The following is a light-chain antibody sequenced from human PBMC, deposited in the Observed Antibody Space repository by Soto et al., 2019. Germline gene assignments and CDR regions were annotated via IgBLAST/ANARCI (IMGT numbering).Light chain of an antibody. V-gene: IGKV3-20*01. CDR1: QSVSSSY. CDR3: QQYGSSPYT. J-gene: IGKJ2*01. CDR2: GAS. Sequence: EIVLTQSPGTLSLSPGERATLSCRASQSVSSSYLAWYQQKPGQAPRLLIYGASSRATGIPDRFSGSGSGTDFTLPISRLEPEDFAVYYCQQYGSSPYTFGHGTKLEIQ.